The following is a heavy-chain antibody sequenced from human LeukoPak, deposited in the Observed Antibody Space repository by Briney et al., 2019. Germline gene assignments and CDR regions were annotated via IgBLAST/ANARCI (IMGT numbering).Heavy chain of an antibody. V-gene: IGHV4-34*01. CDR1: GGSISSYY. CDR2: INHSGST. D-gene: IGHD5-12*01. CDR3: ARGRGAFDI. Sequence: SETLSLTCTVSGGSISSYYWSWIRQPPGKGLEWIGEINHSGSTNYNPSLKSRVTISVDTSKNQFSLKLSSVTAADTAVYYCARGRGAFDIWGQGTMVTVSS. J-gene: IGHJ3*02.